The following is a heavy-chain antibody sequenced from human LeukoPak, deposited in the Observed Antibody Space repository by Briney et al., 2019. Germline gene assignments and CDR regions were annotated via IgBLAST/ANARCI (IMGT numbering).Heavy chain of an antibody. Sequence: GGSLRLSCAASGFTFSSYGMHWVRQAPGNGLEWVAVISYDGSNKYYADSVKGRFTISRDNSKNTLYLQMNSLRAEDTAVYYCAKVTGSSSVNWFDPWGQGTLVTVSS. CDR3: AKVTGSSSVNWFDP. V-gene: IGHV3-30*18. D-gene: IGHD6-6*01. CDR1: GFTFSSYG. CDR2: ISYDGSNK. J-gene: IGHJ5*02.